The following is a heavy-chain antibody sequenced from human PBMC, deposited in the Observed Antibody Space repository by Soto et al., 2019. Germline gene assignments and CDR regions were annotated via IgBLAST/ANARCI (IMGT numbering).Heavy chain of an antibody. CDR2: IYYSGST. V-gene: IGHV4-39*01. J-gene: IGHJ4*02. D-gene: IGHD6-13*01. Sequence: QLQLQESGPGLVKPSETLSLTCTVSGGSISSSSYYCGWIRQPPGKGLEWIGSIYYSGSTYYNPSLKSRVTISLDTSKKQFSLKLSSVTAADTAVYYCARLNLIAAANDYWGQGTLVTVSS. CDR3: ARLNLIAAANDY. CDR1: GGSISSSSYY.